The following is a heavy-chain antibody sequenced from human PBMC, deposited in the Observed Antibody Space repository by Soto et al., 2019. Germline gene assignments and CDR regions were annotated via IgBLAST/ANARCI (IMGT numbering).Heavy chain of an antibody. V-gene: IGHV4-39*01. Sequence: PXQSLSLYCTVSGGSIRSSSYYWGWIRQPPGKGLEWIVSIYYSGSTYYNPSIKSRVTISVDTSKNQFSLKLSSVTAADTAVYYCARHLRYSSSPHWFDPCGKGTLVTV. J-gene: IGHJ5*02. CDR3: ARHLRYSSSPHWFDP. CDR1: GGSIRSSSYY. D-gene: IGHD6-6*01. CDR2: IYYSGST.